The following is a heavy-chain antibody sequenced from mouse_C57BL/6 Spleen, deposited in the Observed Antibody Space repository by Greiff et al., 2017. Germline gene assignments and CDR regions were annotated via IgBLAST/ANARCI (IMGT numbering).Heavy chain of an antibody. V-gene: IGHV3-6*01. Sequence: EVHLVESGPGLVKPSQSLSLTCSVTGYSITSGYYWNWLRQFPGNKLEWMGYISYDGSNNYNPSLKNRISITRDTSKNQFFLKLNSVTTEDTATYNWARLREGYVEYFDYWGQGTTLTVSS. CDR2: ISYDGSN. D-gene: IGHD3-1*01. CDR1: GYSITSGYY. J-gene: IGHJ2*01. CDR3: ARLREGYVEYFDY.